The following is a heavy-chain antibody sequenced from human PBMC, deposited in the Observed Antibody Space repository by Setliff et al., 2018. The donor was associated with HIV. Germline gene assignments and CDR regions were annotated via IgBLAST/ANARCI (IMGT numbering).Heavy chain of an antibody. V-gene: IGHV3-30*03. J-gene: IGHJ4*02. D-gene: IGHD5-18*01. CDR3: TSDLDTAMPQIDY. CDR1: GFTFSTSG. Sequence: GSLRLSCAASGFTFSTSGMHWVRQAPGKGLEWLAVISDDGGHKFYAASVKGRFTISRDDSKNTLYLQMNSLNTEDTAVYYCTSDLDTAMPQIDYWGQGTLVTVSS. CDR2: ISDDGGHK.